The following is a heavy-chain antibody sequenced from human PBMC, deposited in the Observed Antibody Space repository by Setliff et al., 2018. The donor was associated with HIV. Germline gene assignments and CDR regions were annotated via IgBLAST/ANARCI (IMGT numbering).Heavy chain of an antibody. D-gene: IGHD2-21*01. CDR1: GVSISNYY. Sequence: PSETLSLTCNVSGVSISNYYWSWIRRPPGKGLEWIGIGYIYYSGNTQYSPSLNGRATISVDTSNNQFTLRLSSVTAADTAVYYCSRSYCGGDCSLVVDTNWFDPWGQGTLVTVSS. CDR2: IYYSGNT. CDR3: SRSYCGGDCSLVVDTNWFDP. V-gene: IGHV4-59*08. J-gene: IGHJ5*02.